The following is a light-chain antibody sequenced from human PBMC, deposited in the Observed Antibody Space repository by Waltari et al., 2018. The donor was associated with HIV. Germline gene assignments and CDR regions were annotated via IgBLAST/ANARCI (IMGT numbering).Light chain of an antibody. Sequence: QSALTPPASVSGSPGQSITISCTGTSSDVGAYNFVSWYQQHPGKAHQLLILEVSNRPSWISNRFSGSKSGSTASLSISGLQAEDEADYYCASYTSASALMFFGGGTGVTVL. CDR3: ASYTSASALMF. V-gene: IGLV2-14*01. J-gene: IGLJ2*01. CDR2: EVS. CDR1: SSDVGAYNF.